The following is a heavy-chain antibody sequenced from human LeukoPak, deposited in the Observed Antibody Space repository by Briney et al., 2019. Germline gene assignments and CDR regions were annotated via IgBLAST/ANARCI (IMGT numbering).Heavy chain of an antibody. Sequence: PSETLSLTCTVSGVSISSGSYYWDWIRQPPGKGLEWIGSIYYSGSTYYNPSLKSRVTISVETSKNQFSLKLSSVTAADTAVYYCVRRPTGVLIAFDIWGQGTMVTVSS. CDR1: GVSISSGSYY. V-gene: IGHV4-39*01. CDR2: IYYSGST. CDR3: VRRPTGVLIAFDI. J-gene: IGHJ3*02.